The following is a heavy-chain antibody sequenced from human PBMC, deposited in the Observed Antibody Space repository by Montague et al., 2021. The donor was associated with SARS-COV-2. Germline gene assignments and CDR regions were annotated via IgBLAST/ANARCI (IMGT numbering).Heavy chain of an antibody. CDR1: GGSFSGYY. D-gene: IGHD3-9*01. Sequence: SETLSLTCAVYGGSFSGYYWCWIRQPPGTGLELIGEINHSGSTNYNPSLKSRVTISVDTSKNQFSLKLSPVTAADTAVYDCKCPHYAILTGPSTDVWGQGTTVTVSS. CDR2: INHSGST. CDR3: KCPHYAILTGPSTDV. V-gene: IGHV4-34*01. J-gene: IGHJ6*02.